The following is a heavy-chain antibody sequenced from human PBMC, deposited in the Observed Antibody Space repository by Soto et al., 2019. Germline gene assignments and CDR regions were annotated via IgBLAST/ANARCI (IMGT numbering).Heavy chain of an antibody. J-gene: IGHJ6*02. V-gene: IGHV4-4*07. CDR2: VYSSGRT. CDR1: GGLISSYY. Sequence: SETLSHTCTVSGGLISSYYWNWIRQPAGKGLEWIGLVYSSGRTKYNPSLKSRVTVSVDTSKNQFSLKLSSATAADTAVYYCARDTMGGSSQSSYYYYGMDVWGQGTTVTVSS. CDR3: ARDTMGGSSQSSYYYYGMDV. D-gene: IGHD3-16*01.